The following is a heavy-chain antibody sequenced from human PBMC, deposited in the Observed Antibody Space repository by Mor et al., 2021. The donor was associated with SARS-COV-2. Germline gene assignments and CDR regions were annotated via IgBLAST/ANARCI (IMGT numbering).Heavy chain of an antibody. D-gene: IGHD3-10*01. V-gene: IGHV3-33*01. Sequence: GAVIWYDGSNKYYADSVKGRFTISRDNSKNTLYLQMNSLRAEDTAVYYCARDEYGSGRDYYYGMDVWGQGTTVTVSS. CDR2: IWYDGSNK. CDR3: ARDEYGSGRDYYYGMDV. J-gene: IGHJ6*02.